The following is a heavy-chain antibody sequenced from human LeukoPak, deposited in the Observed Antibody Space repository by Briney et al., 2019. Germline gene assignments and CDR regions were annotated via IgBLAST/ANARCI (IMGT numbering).Heavy chain of an antibody. CDR2: IYSGGST. CDR3: ARSPLYGGSWSQNWFDP. J-gene: IGHJ5*02. V-gene: IGHV3-66*02. Sequence: GGSLRLSCAASGFTVSSSYMSWVRQAPGKGLEWVSVIYSGGSTYYADSVKGRFTISRDNSKNTLYLQMNSLRAEDTAVYYCARSPLYGGSWSQNWFDPWGQGTLVTVSS. D-gene: IGHD2-15*01. CDR1: GFTVSSSY.